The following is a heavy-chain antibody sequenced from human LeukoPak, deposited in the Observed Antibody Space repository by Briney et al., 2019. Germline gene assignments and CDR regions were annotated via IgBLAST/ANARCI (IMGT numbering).Heavy chain of an antibody. CDR2: IYDSGST. J-gene: IGHJ5*02. D-gene: IGHD2-2*01. CDR1: GGSIRSSYYY. V-gene: IGHV4-39*01. Sequence: PSETLSLTCTVSGGSIRSSYYYWGWIRQPPGKGLEWIGSIYDSGSTYYNPSLKSRVTISVDTSKNQFSLKLNSVTAADTAVYYCARGGRIVVVPAASDNWFDPWGQGTLVTVSS. CDR3: ARGGRIVVVPAASDNWFDP.